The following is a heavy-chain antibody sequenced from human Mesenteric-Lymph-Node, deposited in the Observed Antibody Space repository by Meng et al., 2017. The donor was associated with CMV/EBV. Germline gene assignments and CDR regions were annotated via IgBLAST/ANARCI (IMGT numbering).Heavy chain of an antibody. J-gene: IGHJ5*02. D-gene: IGHD5-18*01. CDR2: IYAGGNT. CDR3: TSKGGYSYGYVS. CDR1: GVTVGSNY. Sequence: GGSLRLSCAASGVTVGSNYMNWVRQAPGKGLEWVSVIYAGGNTYYADSVKGRFTISRDTSRNTVYLQMNSLRAEDTAVYYCTSKGGYSYGYVSWGQGTLVTVSS. V-gene: IGHV3-53*01.